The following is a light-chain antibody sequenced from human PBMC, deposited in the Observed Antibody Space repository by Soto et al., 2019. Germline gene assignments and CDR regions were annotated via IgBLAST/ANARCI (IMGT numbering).Light chain of an antibody. CDR3: SSYTSSSTYV. CDR1: SSDVGGYNY. V-gene: IGLV2-14*01. Sequence: QSVLTQPASVSGSPGQSITISCTGTSSDVGGYNYVSWYQQHPGKAPKLMIYDVSNRPSGISNRFSGSKSGNTASLTISGLQAEDEDDYYCSSYTSSSTYVFRTGTKVTV. J-gene: IGLJ1*01. CDR2: DVS.